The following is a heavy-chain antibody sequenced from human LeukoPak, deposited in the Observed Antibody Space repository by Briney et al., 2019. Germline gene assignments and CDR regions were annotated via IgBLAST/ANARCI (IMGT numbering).Heavy chain of an antibody. J-gene: IGHJ6*02. Sequence: PGGSLRLSCAASGFTFSSYEMNWVRQAPGKGLEWVSYISSSGSTIYYADSVKGRFTISRDNAKNSLYLQMNSLRAEDTAVYYCARERGYSGYDRPYYYYGMDVWGQGTTVTVSS. V-gene: IGHV3-48*03. CDR1: GFTFSSYE. D-gene: IGHD5-12*01. CDR2: ISSSGSTI. CDR3: ARERGYSGYDRPYYYYGMDV.